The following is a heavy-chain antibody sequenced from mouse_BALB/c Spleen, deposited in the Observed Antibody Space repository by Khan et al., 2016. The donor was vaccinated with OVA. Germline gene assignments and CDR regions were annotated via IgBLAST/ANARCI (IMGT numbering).Heavy chain of an antibody. V-gene: IGHV5-6*01. CDR2: ISSSGTYT. CDR3: TRFITTTTGDYYAMDY. Sequence: EVELVESGGDLVNPGGSLKLSCAASGFIFSSYGMSWVRQTPDKRLEWVATISSSGTYTYYPDSVKGRFTISRDNAKNTLSLQMSSLKSEDTAMYYCTRFITTTTGDYYAMDYWGQGTSVTVSS. J-gene: IGHJ4*01. CDR1: GFIFSSYG. D-gene: IGHD1-2*01.